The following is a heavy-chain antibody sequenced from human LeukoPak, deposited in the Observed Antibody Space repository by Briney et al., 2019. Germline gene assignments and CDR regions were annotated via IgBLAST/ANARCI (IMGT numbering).Heavy chain of an antibody. CDR1: GFTFSSYW. Sequence: GGSLRLSCAASGFTFSSYWMSWVRQAPGKGLEWVANIKQDGSEKYYVDSVKGRFTISRDNAKNSLYLQMNSLRAEDTAVYYCARDQGPYYDILTGYYNPSPFDYWGQGTLVTVSS. J-gene: IGHJ4*02. D-gene: IGHD3-9*01. CDR3: ARDQGPYYDILTGYYNPSPFDY. V-gene: IGHV3-7*05. CDR2: IKQDGSEK.